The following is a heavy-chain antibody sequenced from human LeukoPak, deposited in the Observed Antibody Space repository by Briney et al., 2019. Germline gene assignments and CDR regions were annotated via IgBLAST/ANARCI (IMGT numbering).Heavy chain of an antibody. J-gene: IGHJ5*02. Sequence: SETLSLTCTVSGGSISSYYWSWILQPPGKGLEWIGYIYYSGSTNYNPSLKSRVTISVDTSKNQFSLKLSSVTAADTAVYYCARDQDWFDPWGQGTLVTVSS. CDR3: ARDQDWFDP. CDR2: IYYSGST. V-gene: IGHV4-59*01. CDR1: GGSISSYY.